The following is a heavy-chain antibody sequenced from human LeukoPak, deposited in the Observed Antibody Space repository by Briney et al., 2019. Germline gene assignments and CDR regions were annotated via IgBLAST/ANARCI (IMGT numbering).Heavy chain of an antibody. CDR3: ARDKGGNAGGGFDY. CDR2: ISAYNGNT. D-gene: IGHD4-23*01. J-gene: IGHJ4*02. V-gene: IGHV1-18*01. Sequence: GASVKVSCKASGYTFTSYGISWVRQAPGQGLEWMGWISAYNGNTNYAQKLQGRVTMTTDTSTSTAYIELRSLRSDDTAVYYCARDKGGNAGGGFDYWGQGTLVTVSS. CDR1: GYTFTSYG.